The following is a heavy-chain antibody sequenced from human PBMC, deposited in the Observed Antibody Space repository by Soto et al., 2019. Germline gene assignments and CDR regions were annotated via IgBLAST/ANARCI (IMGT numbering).Heavy chain of an antibody. Sequence: QLQLQESGPGLVKPSETLSLTCTVSGGSISSSSYYWGWIRQPPGKGLEWIGSIYYSGSTYYNPSLKSRVTISVDTSKNQFSLKLSSVTAADTAVYYCARHKEGQQLPRLYYFDYWGQGTLVTVSS. V-gene: IGHV4-39*01. CDR3: ARHKEGQQLPRLYYFDY. CDR1: GGSISSSSYY. J-gene: IGHJ4*02. CDR2: IYYSGST. D-gene: IGHD6-13*01.